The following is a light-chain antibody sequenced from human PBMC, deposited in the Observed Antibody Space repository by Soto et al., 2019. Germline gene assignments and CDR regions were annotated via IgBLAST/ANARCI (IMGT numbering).Light chain of an antibody. V-gene: IGLV2-8*01. CDR3: CSYAGRYTYV. CDR1: SSDVGGYNY. CDR2: EVS. Sequence: SVLTQPPSASGSPGQSVTISCTGTSSDVGGYNYVSWYQQHPGKAPKLMIYEVSKRPSGVPDRFSGSKSGNTASLTVSGLQTEDEADYYCCSYAGRYTYVFGTGTKVTVL. J-gene: IGLJ1*01.